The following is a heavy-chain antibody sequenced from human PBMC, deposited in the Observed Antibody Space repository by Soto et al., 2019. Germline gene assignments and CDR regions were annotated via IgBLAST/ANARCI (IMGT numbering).Heavy chain of an antibody. Sequence: PSETLSLTCAVSGGSINSYFWSWIRQPPGKGLEWIGYIYYSGSTHYSPSLKSRVTMSVDTSENQVSLKLSSVTAADTAVYYCARGAYYDVTGYYYRPFDLWGQGTLVTVSS. D-gene: IGHD3-22*01. CDR1: GGSINSYF. CDR2: IYYSGST. J-gene: IGHJ5*02. V-gene: IGHV4-59*01. CDR3: ARGAYYDVTGYYYRPFDL.